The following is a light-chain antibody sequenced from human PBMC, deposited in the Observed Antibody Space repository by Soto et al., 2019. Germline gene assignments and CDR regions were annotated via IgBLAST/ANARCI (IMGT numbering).Light chain of an antibody. J-gene: IGKJ4*01. CDR3: QQYGGSPLT. CDR1: QSVSSSY. V-gene: IGKV3-20*01. Sequence: EVVLTQSPGTLSWSPGERATLSCRASQSVSSSYLAWYQQKAGQAPRLLIYGASSRATGIPDRFSGSGSGTDFTLTINRLAPEDFAVYYCQQYGGSPLTFGGGTKVEIK. CDR2: GAS.